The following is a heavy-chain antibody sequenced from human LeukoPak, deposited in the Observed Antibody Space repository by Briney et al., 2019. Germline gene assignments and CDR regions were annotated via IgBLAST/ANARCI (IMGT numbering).Heavy chain of an antibody. V-gene: IGHV3-23*01. CDR3: AKGSYYDSSGSFYFDY. CDR2: ISGSGDNT. Sequence: GGSLRLSCAASGFTFSSYAMSWVRQAPGKGLEWVSGISGSGDNTYYADSVKGRFTISRDNSKITLYVQVNSLGTEDTAAYYCAKGSYYDSSGSFYFDYWGQGTLVTVSS. J-gene: IGHJ4*02. CDR1: GFTFSSYA. D-gene: IGHD3-22*01.